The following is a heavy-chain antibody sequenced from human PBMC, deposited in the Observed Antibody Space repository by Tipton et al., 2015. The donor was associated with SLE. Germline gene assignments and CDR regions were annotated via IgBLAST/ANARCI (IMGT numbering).Heavy chain of an antibody. CDR2: IRSDGSNK. CDR1: GFTFSSYG. Sequence: SLRLSCAASGFTFSSYGLHWVRQAPGKGLEWVAFIRSDGSNKYYADSVKGRFTISRDNSKSTLYLQMSSLRAEDTAVYYCANVGFNSGWYLGYFDYWGQGTLVTVSS. J-gene: IGHJ4*02. V-gene: IGHV3-30*02. D-gene: IGHD6-19*01. CDR3: ANVGFNSGWYLGYFDY.